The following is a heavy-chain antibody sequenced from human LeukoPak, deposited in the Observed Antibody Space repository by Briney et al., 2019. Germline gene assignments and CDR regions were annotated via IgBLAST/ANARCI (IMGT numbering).Heavy chain of an antibody. CDR3: AKGNSVSGSNNWFDP. Sequence: PGGSLRLSCAASGFAFSDYAVSWVRQAPGKGLEWVSGFRGSGTTTYYADSVKGRFTISRDNSKNTLYLQMNSLSAEDTAAYYCAKGNSVSGSNNWFDPWGQGTLVIVSS. J-gene: IGHJ5*02. CDR1: GFAFSDYA. D-gene: IGHD3-10*01. CDR2: FRGSGTTT. V-gene: IGHV3-23*01.